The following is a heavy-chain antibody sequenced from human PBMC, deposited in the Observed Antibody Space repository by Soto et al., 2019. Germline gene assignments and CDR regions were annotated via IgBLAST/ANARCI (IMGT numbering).Heavy chain of an antibody. CDR1: GYTFTSYY. D-gene: IGHD2-21*02. Sequence: ASVKVSCKASGYTFTSYYMHWVRQAPGQGLEWMGIINPSGGSTSYAQKFQGRVTMTRDTSTSTVYMELSSLRSEDTAVYYCARDPAVVTAISPYHWFDPWGQGTLVTVSS. J-gene: IGHJ5*02. V-gene: IGHV1-46*01. CDR2: INPSGGST. CDR3: ARDPAVVTAISPYHWFDP.